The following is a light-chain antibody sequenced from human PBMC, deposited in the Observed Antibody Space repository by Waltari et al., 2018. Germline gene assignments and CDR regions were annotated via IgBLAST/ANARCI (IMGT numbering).Light chain of an antibody. Sequence: EIVLTQSPATLSLSPGERATLACRASQSVGSSLAWFQQKPGRAPRLLIYGAFNRVTGTPARFTGSGSGTDFTLAISSLEPEDFAVYYCQQRSNWLYTFGQGTKLEIK. V-gene: IGKV3-11*01. CDR2: GAF. CDR1: QSVGSS. CDR3: QQRSNWLYT. J-gene: IGKJ2*01.